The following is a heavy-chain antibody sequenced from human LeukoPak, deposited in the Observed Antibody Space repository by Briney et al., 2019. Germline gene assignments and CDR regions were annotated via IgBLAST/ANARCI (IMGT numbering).Heavy chain of an antibody. CDR3: AKEGATMVRGVIMREPYFDY. J-gene: IGHJ4*02. V-gene: IGHV3-23*01. Sequence: GGSLRLSCAASGFTFSSYAMSWVRQAPGKGLEWVSAISGSGGCTYYADSGKGRFTISRDTYQNTLYLQMNSLRAEDTAVYYCAKEGATMVRGVIMREPYFDYWGQGTLVTVSS. CDR2: ISGSGGCT. CDR1: GFTFSSYA. D-gene: IGHD3-10*01.